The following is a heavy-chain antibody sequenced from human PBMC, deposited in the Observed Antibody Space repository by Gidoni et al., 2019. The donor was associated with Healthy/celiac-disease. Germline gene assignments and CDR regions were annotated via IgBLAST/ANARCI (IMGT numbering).Heavy chain of an antibody. J-gene: IGHJ4*02. V-gene: IGHV3-7*01. CDR1: GFIFSTYW. D-gene: IGHD6-13*01. CDR3: ARDIGISWYNTSHDY. Sequence: EVQLVESGGGLVQPGRSLSFSCAASGFIFSTYWMSWVRQAPGKGLEWVANIKQDGSEKYYVDSVKGRFTISRDNAKNSLYLQMSSLRAEDTAVYYCARDIGISWYNTSHDYWGQGTLVTVSS. CDR2: IKQDGSEK.